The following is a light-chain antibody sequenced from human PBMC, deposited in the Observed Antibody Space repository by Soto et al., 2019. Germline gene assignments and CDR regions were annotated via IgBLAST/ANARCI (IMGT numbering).Light chain of an antibody. V-gene: IGKV3-15*01. CDR2: AAS. CDR1: QSVDSN. CDR3: PQYKEWPLSLT. Sequence: EIVLTQSPATLSVSPGERATLSCRASQSVDSNLAWYQQKPGQTPRLLIYAASTRATGIPARFTGSGSGTDFTLTIRSLQSEDFAVYYCPQYKEWPLSLTFGGGTKVEIK. J-gene: IGKJ4*01.